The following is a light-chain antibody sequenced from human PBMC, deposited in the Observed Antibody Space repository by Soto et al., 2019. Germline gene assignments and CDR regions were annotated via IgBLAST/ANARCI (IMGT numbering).Light chain of an antibody. V-gene: IGKV3-20*01. CDR2: GAS. J-gene: IGKJ1*01. CDR3: QQYGVSPRT. CDR1: QSVSNNY. Sequence: EIVLTQSPGTLSLSPGERATLTCRASQSVSNNYLTWYQQKPGQAPRLLIYGASNRATGIPDKFSGSGSGTDFTLTISRVEPEDFAVYYCQQYGVSPRTFGQGTKVE.